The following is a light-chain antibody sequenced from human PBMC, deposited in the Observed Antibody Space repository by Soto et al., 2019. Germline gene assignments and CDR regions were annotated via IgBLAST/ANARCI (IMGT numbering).Light chain of an antibody. CDR1: STDVGGYNY. CDR3: GSYTSTDTPFV. J-gene: IGLJ1*01. V-gene: IGLV2-14*01. Sequence: QSVLAQPSSVSGSPGQSITISCTGTSTDVGGYNYVSWYQHHPGKGPKLIIYEVNNRPSGVSDRFSGSKSGNKASLTISNLEAEDESDHYCGSYTSTDTPFVFGTGTKVTVL. CDR2: EVN.